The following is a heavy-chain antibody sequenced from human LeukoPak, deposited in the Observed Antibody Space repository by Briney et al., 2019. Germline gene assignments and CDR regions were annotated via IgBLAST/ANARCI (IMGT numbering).Heavy chain of an antibody. J-gene: IGHJ4*02. D-gene: IGHD6-13*01. CDR1: GFTFSSYE. Sequence: GESLRLSCAASGFTFSSYEMNWVRQAPGKGLEWVSYISSSGSTIYYADSVKGRFTISRDNAKNSLYLQMNSLRAEDTAVYYCAREEYSSSWYAWYDYWGQGTLVTVSS. CDR2: ISSSGSTI. V-gene: IGHV3-48*03. CDR3: AREEYSSSWYAWYDY.